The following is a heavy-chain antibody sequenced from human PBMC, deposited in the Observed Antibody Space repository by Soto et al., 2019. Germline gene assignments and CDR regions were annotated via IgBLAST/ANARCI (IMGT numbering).Heavy chain of an antibody. CDR1: GFTFSSYD. Sequence: EVQLVESGGGLVQPGGSLRLSCAASGFTFSSYDMHWVRQATGKGLEWVSAIGTAGDTYYPGSVKGRFTISRENAKNSLYLHMNSLRAEDTAVYYCARGDSSGYPLDYWGQGTLVTVSS. CDR3: ARGDSSGYPLDY. CDR2: IGTAGDT. V-gene: IGHV3-13*01. D-gene: IGHD3-22*01. J-gene: IGHJ4*02.